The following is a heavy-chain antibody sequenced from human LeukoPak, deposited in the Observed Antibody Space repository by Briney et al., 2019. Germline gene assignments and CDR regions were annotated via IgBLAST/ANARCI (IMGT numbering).Heavy chain of an antibody. J-gene: IGHJ4*02. CDR2: IKGDGIST. D-gene: IGHD3-3*01. CDR1: GFDSSSNW. V-gene: IGHV3-74*01. Sequence: GGSLRLSCAASGFDSSSNWMHWVRHAPGQGLVWVSRIKGDGISTNYADSVKGRFTISRDIAKNTLYLQMNSLRAEDTGVYYCAKDHYWSIDYWGRGALVTVSS. CDR3: AKDHYWSIDY.